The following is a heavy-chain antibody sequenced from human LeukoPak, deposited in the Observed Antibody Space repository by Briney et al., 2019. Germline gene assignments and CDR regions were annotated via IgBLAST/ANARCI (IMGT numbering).Heavy chain of an antibody. Sequence: GGSLRLSCAASGFTFSSYGMHWVRQAPGKGLEWVAVISYDGSNKYYADSVKGRFTISRDNSKNTLYLQMNSLRAEDTAVYYCAKSLSGAYHFDYWGQGTLVTVSS. V-gene: IGHV3-30*18. CDR1: GFTFSSYG. D-gene: IGHD1-26*01. CDR2: ISYDGSNK. J-gene: IGHJ4*02. CDR3: AKSLSGAYHFDY.